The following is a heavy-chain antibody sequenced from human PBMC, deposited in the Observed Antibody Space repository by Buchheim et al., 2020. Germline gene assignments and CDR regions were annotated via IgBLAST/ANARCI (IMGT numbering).Heavy chain of an antibody. D-gene: IGHD1-14*01. CDR3: ARDTRSDHSFDS. Sequence: EVQLVESGGGLVQPGGSLRLSCAASGFTVSSNYMNWVRQAPGTGLEWVSVIYSGVGPYYADSVTGRFTISRHNSKNTLDLQLNSLRAEDTAIYYCARDTRSDHSFDSWGQGTL. J-gene: IGHJ4*02. CDR2: IYSGVGP. V-gene: IGHV3-66*01. CDR1: GFTVSSNY.